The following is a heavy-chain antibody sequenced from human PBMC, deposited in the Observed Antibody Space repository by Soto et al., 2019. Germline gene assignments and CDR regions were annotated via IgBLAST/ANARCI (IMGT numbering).Heavy chain of an antibody. Sequence: ASVKVSCKVSGYTLTELSMHWVRQAPGKGLEWMGGFDPEDGETIYAQKFQGRVTMTEDTSTDTAYMELSSLRFEDTAVYYCATEKLRPVPLGYWGQGTLVTVSS. CDR3: ATEKLRPVPLGY. CDR2: FDPEDGET. V-gene: IGHV1-24*01. D-gene: IGHD1-7*01. J-gene: IGHJ4*02. CDR1: GYTLTELS.